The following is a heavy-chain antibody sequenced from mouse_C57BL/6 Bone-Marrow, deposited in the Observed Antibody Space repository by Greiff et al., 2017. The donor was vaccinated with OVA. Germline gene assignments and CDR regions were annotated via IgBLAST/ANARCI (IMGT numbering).Heavy chain of an antibody. Sequence: EVKVVESEGGLVQPGSSMKLSCTASGFTFSDYYMAWVRQVPEKGLEWVANINYDGSSTYYLDSLKSRFLISRDNAKNILYLQMSSLKSEDTATYYCARGLRYLDYWGQGTTLTVSS. CDR2: INYDGSST. V-gene: IGHV5-16*01. J-gene: IGHJ2*01. CDR3: ARGLRYLDY. CDR1: GFTFSDYY. D-gene: IGHD3-1*01.